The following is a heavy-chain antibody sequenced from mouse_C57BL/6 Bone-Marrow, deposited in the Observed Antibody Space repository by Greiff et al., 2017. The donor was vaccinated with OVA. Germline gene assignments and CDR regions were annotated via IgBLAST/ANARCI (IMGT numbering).Heavy chain of an antibody. CDR2: INPSNGGT. D-gene: IGHD1-1*01. CDR3: ATSPLYYYGFAY. Sequence: QVQLQQPGTELVKPGASVKLSCKASGYTFTSYWMHWVKQRPGQGLEWIGNINPSNGGTNYNEKFKSKATLTVDKSSSTAYMQLSSLTSEDSAVYDCATSPLYYYGFAYWGQGTLVTVSA. V-gene: IGHV1-53*01. CDR1: GYTFTSYW. J-gene: IGHJ3*01.